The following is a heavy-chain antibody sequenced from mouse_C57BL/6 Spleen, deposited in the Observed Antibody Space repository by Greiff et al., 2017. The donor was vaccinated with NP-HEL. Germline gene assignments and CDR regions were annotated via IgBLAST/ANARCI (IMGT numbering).Heavy chain of an antibody. CDR3: ARNWGFDY. CDR2: IDPSDSYT. J-gene: IGHJ2*01. V-gene: IGHV1-50*01. CDR1: GYTFTSYW. D-gene: IGHD4-1*01. Sequence: VQLQQPGAELVKPGASVKLSCKASGYTFTSYWMQWVKQRPGQGLEWIGEIDPSDSYTNYNQKFKGKATLTVDTSSSTAYMQLSSLTSEDSAVYYCARNWGFDYWGQGTTLTVSS.